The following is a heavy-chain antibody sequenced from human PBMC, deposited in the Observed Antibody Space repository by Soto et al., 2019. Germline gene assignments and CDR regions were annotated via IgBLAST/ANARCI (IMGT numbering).Heavy chain of an antibody. D-gene: IGHD3-16*01. Sequence: ETLSLTCSVSGGSVTSFYWTWIRQSPGKGLEWMGNIYHSGATEYNPSLTNRVAMSADTSSNRLSLTVSPVIAADTAVYYCARHGGVGKLLNWLDTWGQEALVT. CDR1: GGSVTSFY. J-gene: IGHJ5*02. V-gene: IGHV4-59*08. CDR3: ARHGGVGKLLNWLDT. CDR2: IYHSGAT.